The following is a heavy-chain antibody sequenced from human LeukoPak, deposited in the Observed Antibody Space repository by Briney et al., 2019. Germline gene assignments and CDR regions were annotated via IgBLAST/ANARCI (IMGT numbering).Heavy chain of an antibody. CDR2: IIPIFATA. D-gene: IGHD3-22*01. CDR1: GGTFSSYA. CDR3: ARGPITTRSHFDY. Sequence: SVRVSCKASGGTFSSYAISWVRQAPGQGLEWMGGIIPIFATANYAQKFQGRVTITADESTSTAYMELSSLRSEDTAVYYCARGPITTRSHFDYWGQGTLVTVSS. V-gene: IGHV1-69*13. J-gene: IGHJ4*02.